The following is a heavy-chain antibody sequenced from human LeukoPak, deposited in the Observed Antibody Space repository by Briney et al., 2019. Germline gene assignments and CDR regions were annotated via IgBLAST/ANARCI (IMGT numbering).Heavy chain of an antibody. J-gene: IGHJ6*02. CDR2: INSDGSST. CDR3: ARDRSYYGSGSNYYYYGMDV. D-gene: IGHD3-10*01. V-gene: IGHV3-74*01. CDR1: GFTFSSYW. Sequence: GGSLRLSCAASGFTFSSYWMHWDRQAPGKGLVWVSRINSDGSSTSYADSVKGRFTISRDNAKNTLYLQMNSLRAEDTAVYYCARDRSYYGSGSNYYYYGMDVWGQGTTVTVSS.